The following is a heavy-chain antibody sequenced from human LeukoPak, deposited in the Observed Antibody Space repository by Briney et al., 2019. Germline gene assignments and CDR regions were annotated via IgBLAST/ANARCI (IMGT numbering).Heavy chain of an antibody. CDR2: IYKSGST. V-gene: IGHV4-31*03. Sequence: PSETLSLTCTVSGDSISSGSYYWTWIRQHPGKGLEWIGYIYKSGSTYYNPSLKSRVIISIDTSKNQFSLQLTSVNAADTAVYYCARGTDHYGSGSYGYWGQGVPVTVSS. D-gene: IGHD3-10*01. CDR3: ARGTDHYGSGSYGY. CDR1: GDSISSGSYY. J-gene: IGHJ4*02.